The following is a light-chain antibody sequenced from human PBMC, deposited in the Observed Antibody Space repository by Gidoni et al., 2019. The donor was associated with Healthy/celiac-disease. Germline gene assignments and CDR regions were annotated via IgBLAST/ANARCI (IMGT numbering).Light chain of an antibody. CDR3: QQRSNWPS. V-gene: IGKV3-11*01. J-gene: IGKJ4*01. Sequence: VLTQSPATLAFTPGESATLSCRASQSVSSYVAWYQQKPGQAPRLLIYDASNRATGIPAMFSGSGSGTDFTLTISILAPEDFAVYYCQQRSNWPSFGGGTKVEIK. CDR1: QSVSSY. CDR2: DAS.